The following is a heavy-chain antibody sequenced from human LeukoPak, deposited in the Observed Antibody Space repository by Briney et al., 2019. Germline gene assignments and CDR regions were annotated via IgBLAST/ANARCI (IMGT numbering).Heavy chain of an antibody. CDR3: ARWAPSGDRDYYYYYMDV. CDR1: GYTFTNYG. V-gene: IGHV1-18*01. CDR2: ISAYNANT. Sequence: ASVKVSCKASGYTFTNYGISWVRQAPGQELEWMGWISAYNANTNYAQKLQGRVTMTTDTSTSTAYMELRSLRSDDTAVYYCARWAPSGDRDYYYYYMDVWGKGTTVTVSS. J-gene: IGHJ6*03. D-gene: IGHD2-21*02.